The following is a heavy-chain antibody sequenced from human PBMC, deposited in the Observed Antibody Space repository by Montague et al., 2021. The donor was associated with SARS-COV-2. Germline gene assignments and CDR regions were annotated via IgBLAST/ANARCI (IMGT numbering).Heavy chain of an antibody. Sequence: SETLSLTCTVSGGSISSSSYYWGWIRQPPGEGLEWIGSIYYSGSTYYNPSLKSRVTISVDTSKNQFSLKLSSVTAADTAVYYCARQMTSWWELLYYFDYWGQGTLVTVSS. CDR3: ARQMTSWWELLYYFDY. J-gene: IGHJ4*02. CDR2: IYYSGST. D-gene: IGHD1-26*01. V-gene: IGHV4-39*01. CDR1: GGSISSSSYY.